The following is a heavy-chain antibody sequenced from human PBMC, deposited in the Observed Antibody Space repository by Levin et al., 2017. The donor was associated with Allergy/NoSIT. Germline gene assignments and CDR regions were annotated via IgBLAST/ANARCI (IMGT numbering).Heavy chain of an antibody. CDR2: ISAYNDNT. CDR3: ARDMGITAAAGD. Sequence: PGESLKISCKASGPMFRSYAFSWVRQAPGKGLEWIAWISAYNDNTEYEQSVQGRVTLTTDRSATTVYMELRGLTSDDTAIYYCARDMGITAAAGDWGQGALVTVSS. CDR1: GPMFRSYA. D-gene: IGHD6-25*01. V-gene: IGHV1-18*01. J-gene: IGHJ4*02.